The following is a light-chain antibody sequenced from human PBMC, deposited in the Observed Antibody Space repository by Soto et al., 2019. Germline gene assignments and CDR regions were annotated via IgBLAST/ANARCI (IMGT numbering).Light chain of an antibody. J-gene: IGKJ2*01. CDR3: QQYVNSPFT. Sequence: EIVLTQSPGTLSLSPGESATLSCRASQSVSSNYLAWYQQKPGQAPRLLIYGASSRATGIPDRFRGSGSGADFTLTISRLEPEDFAVYYCQQYVNSPFTFGQGTKLEI. CDR1: QSVSSNY. V-gene: IGKV3-20*01. CDR2: GAS.